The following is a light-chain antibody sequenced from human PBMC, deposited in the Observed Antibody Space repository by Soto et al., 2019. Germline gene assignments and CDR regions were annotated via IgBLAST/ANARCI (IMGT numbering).Light chain of an antibody. Sequence: EIVMTQSPATLAGSPGETVTLSCRASQSLSDNLAWYQQKPGQAPRLLIFRASTRATGVPARFSGRGSGTEFTLTISGLQSEDFAVYYCQQYGSSLTFGGGTKVEIK. CDR1: QSLSDN. V-gene: IGKV3-15*01. CDR2: RAS. J-gene: IGKJ4*01. CDR3: QQYGSSLT.